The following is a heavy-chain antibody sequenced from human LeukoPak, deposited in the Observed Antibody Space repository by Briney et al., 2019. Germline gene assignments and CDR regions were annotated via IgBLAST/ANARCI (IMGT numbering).Heavy chain of an antibody. CDR2: ISGSGGST. J-gene: IGHJ4*02. V-gene: IGHV3-23*01. Sequence: GGSLRLSCAASGYTFNSYAMNWVRQAPGKGLEWVSGISGSGGSTNYADSVKGRFTISRDNSKNTLYMQMNSLRAEDTAVYYCAKETGYNYGYSDYWGQGTLVTVSS. CDR3: AKETGYNYGYSDY. D-gene: IGHD5-18*01. CDR1: GYTFNSYA.